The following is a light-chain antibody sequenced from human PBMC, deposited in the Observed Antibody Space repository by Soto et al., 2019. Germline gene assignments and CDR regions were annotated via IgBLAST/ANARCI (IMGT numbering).Light chain of an antibody. J-gene: IGKJ1*01. Sequence: EIVLTQSPATLSLSPGERATLSCRASQSVSSYLAWYQLKPGQAPRLLIYDASNRATGIPARFSGSGSGTDFTLTISSLEPEDFAVYYCQQRSNWPPGGTFGQGTKVEIK. CDR3: QQRSNWPPGGT. CDR1: QSVSSY. V-gene: IGKV3-11*01. CDR2: DAS.